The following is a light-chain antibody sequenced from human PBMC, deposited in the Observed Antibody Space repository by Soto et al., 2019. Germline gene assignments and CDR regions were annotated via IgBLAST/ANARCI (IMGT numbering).Light chain of an antibody. CDR1: SSNVGAGFD. J-gene: IGLJ1*01. CDR2: RNS. Sequence: LTQPPSMSGAPGQRVTISCTGSSSNVGAGFDVHWYQHLPGTAPKVLIYRNSNRPSGVPDRFSGSKSGTSASLAITGLQAEDEADYYCHSYDNSLSTYVFGTGTRSPS. V-gene: IGLV1-40*01. CDR3: HSYDNSLSTYV.